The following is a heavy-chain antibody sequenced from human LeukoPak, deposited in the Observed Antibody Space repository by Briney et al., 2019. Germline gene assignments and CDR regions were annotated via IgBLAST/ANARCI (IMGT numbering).Heavy chain of an antibody. J-gene: IGHJ4*02. CDR1: GGSISSYH. D-gene: IGHD2-15*01. V-gene: IGHV4-59*01. CDR2: IYYSGST. CDR3: ARDLFGSGSESDY. Sequence: SETLSLTRTVSGGSISSYHWSWIRQPPGKGLEWIGYIYYSGSTNYNPSLKSRVTISVDTSKNQFSLKLSSVTAADTAVYYCARDLFGSGSESDYWGQGTLVTVSS.